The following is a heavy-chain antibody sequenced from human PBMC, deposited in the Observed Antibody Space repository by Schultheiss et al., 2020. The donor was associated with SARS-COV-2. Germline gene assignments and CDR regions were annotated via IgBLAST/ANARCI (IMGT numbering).Heavy chain of an antibody. Sequence: GGSLRLSCAAYGFTFRSYKMKWVRQAPGKGLEWVSDISSGGSTYYADSVKGRFTISRDNSKNTLYLQMNSLRAEDTAVYYCARAGYDYVWGSYHLFDYWGQGTLVTVSS. J-gene: IGHJ4*02. V-gene: IGHV3-23*01. D-gene: IGHD3-16*02. CDR3: ARAGYDYVWGSYHLFDY. CDR1: GFTFRSYK. CDR2: ISSGGST.